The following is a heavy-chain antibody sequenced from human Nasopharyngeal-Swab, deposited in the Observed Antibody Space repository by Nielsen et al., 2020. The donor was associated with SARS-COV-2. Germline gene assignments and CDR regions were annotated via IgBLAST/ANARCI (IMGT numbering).Heavy chain of an antibody. CDR2: IRSRSNGRTT. V-gene: IGHV3-15*01. J-gene: IGHJ4*02. CDR1: GITFSDAW. Sequence: GESLKISCAVSGITFSDAWMTWVRQAPGKGLEWIGRIRSRSNGRTTDYGAPLEGRFSISRDDSENKEYLQMNDLKTEDTAVYYCARLGSFDQWGQGTLVIVS. CDR3: ARLGSFDQ.